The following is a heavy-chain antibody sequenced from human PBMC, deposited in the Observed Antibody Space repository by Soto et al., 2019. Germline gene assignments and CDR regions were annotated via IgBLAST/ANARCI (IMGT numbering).Heavy chain of an antibody. D-gene: IGHD2-15*01. Sequence: PGGALRLSCAAPCFPFSKARVKWVPPGPGEGVEWVGRIKSKTDGGTTDYAAPVKGRFTISRDDSKNTLYLQMNSLKTEDTAVYYCTTDRLGYCSGGSCYSSDYWGQGTLVTVSS. CDR1: CFPFSKAR. CDR3: TTDRLGYCSGGSCYSSDY. J-gene: IGHJ4*02. V-gene: IGHV3-15*07. CDR2: IKSKTDGGTT.